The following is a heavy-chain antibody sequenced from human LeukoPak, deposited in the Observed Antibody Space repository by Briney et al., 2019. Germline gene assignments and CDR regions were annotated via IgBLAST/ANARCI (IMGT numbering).Heavy chain of an antibody. D-gene: IGHD3-10*01. CDR2: INHSGST. Sequence: NPSETLSLTCAVYGGSFSGYYWSWIRQPPGKGLEWIGGINHSGSTNYNPSLKSRVTISVDTSKNQFSLKLSSVTAADTAVYYCASSKYGSGSYPWDYWGQGTLVTVSS. CDR3: ASSKYGSGSYPWDY. CDR1: GGSFSGYY. V-gene: IGHV4-34*01. J-gene: IGHJ4*02.